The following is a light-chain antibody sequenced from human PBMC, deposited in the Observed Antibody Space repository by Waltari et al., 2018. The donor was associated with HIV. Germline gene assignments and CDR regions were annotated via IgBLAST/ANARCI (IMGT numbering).Light chain of an antibody. V-gene: IGLV2-14*03. CDR1: SSDIGVYNF. CDR2: DVT. J-gene: IGLJ3*02. CDR3: VSYTSGNTWV. Sequence: QSALTQPASLSGSPGQSITISCTGTSSDIGVYNFVSWYRHHTDKAPQLIIFDVTKRPSGISNRFSGSKSANTASLTISGLQAEDEADYYCVSYTSGNTWVFGGGTKVTVL.